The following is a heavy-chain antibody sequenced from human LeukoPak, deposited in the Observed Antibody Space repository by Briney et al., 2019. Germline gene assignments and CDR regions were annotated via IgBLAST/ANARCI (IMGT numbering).Heavy chain of an antibody. D-gene: IGHD1-26*01. J-gene: IGHJ4*02. CDR2: VYYTGST. CDR1: GGSINNYF. Sequence: PSETLSLTCSVSGGSINNYFWNWLRQPPGRGLEWIGHVYYTGSTRYNPSLKSRVFISIDTSMNQFSLKLSSVTAADTAVYYCARANVVGATDYFDYWGQGTLVTVSS. CDR3: ARANVVGATDYFDY. V-gene: IGHV4-59*08.